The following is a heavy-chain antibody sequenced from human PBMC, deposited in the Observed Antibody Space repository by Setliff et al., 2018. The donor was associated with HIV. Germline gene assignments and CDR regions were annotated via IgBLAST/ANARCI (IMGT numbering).Heavy chain of an antibody. D-gene: IGHD4-17*01. J-gene: IGHJ4*02. Sequence: SVKVSCKASGGTFSSYATSWVRQTPGQGLEWMGGIIAISGTPNYAQKFQGRVTITADESTSTAYMELSSLRSEDTAIYYCARVERDYGDYVRPSDWGQGTLVTVSS. CDR1: GGTFSSYA. V-gene: IGHV1-69*13. CDR3: ARVERDYGDYVRPSD. CDR2: IIAISGTP.